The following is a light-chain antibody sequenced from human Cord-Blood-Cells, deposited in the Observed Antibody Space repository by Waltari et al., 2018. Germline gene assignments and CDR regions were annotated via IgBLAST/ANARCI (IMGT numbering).Light chain of an antibody. CDR2: RDS. CDR3: QVWDSSTV. Sequence: SYELTQPLSVSVALGQTARITCGGNNSGSKKVHWYQQKPGQAPVLVIYRDSNRPSGITERFSGSNSENTATLTISRAQAGDEADYYCQVWDSSTVFGGGTKLTVL. J-gene: IGLJ3*02. V-gene: IGLV3-9*01. CDR1: NSGSKK.